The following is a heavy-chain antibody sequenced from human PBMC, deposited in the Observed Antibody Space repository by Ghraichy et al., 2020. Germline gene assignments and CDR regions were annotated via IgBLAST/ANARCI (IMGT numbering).Heavy chain of an antibody. CDR3: ARDSSSDWSFDY. J-gene: IGHJ4*02. Sequence: GGSLRLSCAASGFSFRSYAMHWVRQAPGKGLEWVAIIWFDGSNKYYADSVKGRFTISRDNSKNTLYLQMNSLRAEDTAVYYCARDSSSDWSFDYWGQGTLVTVSS. CDR1: GFSFRSYA. D-gene: IGHD6-19*01. V-gene: IGHV3-30*02. CDR2: IWFDGSNK.